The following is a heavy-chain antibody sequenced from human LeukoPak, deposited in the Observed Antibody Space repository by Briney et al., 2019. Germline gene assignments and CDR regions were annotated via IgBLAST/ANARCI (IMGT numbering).Heavy chain of an antibody. CDR3: AKDWGSKFASGSSYLDS. V-gene: IGHV3-30*04. D-gene: IGHD3-10*01. J-gene: IGHJ4*02. Sequence: PGGSLRLSCAASGFTFSSYAIHWVRQAPGKGLEWVAVIVHDGSNKYYADSVKGRFTISRDNFKYTVYLQMDGLRPEDTAVYFCAKDWGSKFASGSSYLDSWGQGTLVTVSS. CDR1: GFTFSSYA. CDR2: IVHDGSNK.